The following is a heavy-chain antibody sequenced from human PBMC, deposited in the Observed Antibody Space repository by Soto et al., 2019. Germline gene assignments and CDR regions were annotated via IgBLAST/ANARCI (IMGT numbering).Heavy chain of an antibody. CDR2: ISTYNGNT. J-gene: IGHJ4*02. CDR3: ARGPTDYYDNSGDYFLDY. CDR1: GYTFTTYG. D-gene: IGHD3-22*01. Sequence: QVQLVQSGAEVKKPGASVKVSCKASGYTFTTYGMSWVRQAPGQGLDWMGWISTYNGNTKYAERLQGRVTMTTDTTTSIAYKELRSLRSDDTAGYYCARGPTDYYDNSGDYFLDYWGQGTLVTVSS. V-gene: IGHV1-18*01.